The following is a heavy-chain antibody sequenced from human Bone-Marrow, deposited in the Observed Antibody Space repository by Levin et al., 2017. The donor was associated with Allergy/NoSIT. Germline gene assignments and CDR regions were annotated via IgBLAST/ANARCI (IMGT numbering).Heavy chain of an antibody. CDR3: AGEQGARGWYTVDF. J-gene: IGHJ4*02. Sequence: GESLKISCAASGFAFANHAMTWVRHAPGKGLEWVSTIRPGSERTYFADSVKGRFTVSRDDSMNMMYLQMNSLRADDAAVYYCAGEQGARGWYTVDFWGQGTLVTVSS. CDR2: IRPGSERT. D-gene: IGHD6-19*01. CDR1: GFAFANHA. V-gene: IGHV3-23*01.